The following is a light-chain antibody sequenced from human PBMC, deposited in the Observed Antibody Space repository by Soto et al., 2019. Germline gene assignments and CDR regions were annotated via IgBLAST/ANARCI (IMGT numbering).Light chain of an antibody. CDR3: SSCTSSGTVDV. J-gene: IGLJ1*01. CDR1: SSDVGDYNY. Sequence: QSALTQPASVSGSPGQSITISCTGTSSDVGDYNYVSWYQQHPGKAPKLLIYEVSDRPSGVSNRFSGSKSGNTVSLTISGLQAEDEADYYCSSCTSSGTVDVFGTGTKVTVL. V-gene: IGLV2-14*01. CDR2: EVS.